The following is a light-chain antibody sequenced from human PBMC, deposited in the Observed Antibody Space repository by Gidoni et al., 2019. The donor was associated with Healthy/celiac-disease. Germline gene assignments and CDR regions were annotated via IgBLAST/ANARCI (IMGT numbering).Light chain of an antibody. CDR2: QDS. Sequence: SYELSPQPSVSVSPGQTASITCFGDKLGDKYACWYQQKPGQSPVLVIYQDSKRPSGIPERFSGSNSGNTATLTISGTQAMDEADYYCQAWDSSTAHYVFGTGTKVTVL. J-gene: IGLJ1*01. CDR3: QAWDSSTAHYV. CDR1: KLGDKY. V-gene: IGLV3-1*01.